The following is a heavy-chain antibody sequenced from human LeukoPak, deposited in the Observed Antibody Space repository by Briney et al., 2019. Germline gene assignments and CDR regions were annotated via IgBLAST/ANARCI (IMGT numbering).Heavy chain of an antibody. CDR1: GGTFSSYA. V-gene: IGHV1-18*01. CDR3: ARDGGYCSSTSCSFDY. D-gene: IGHD2-2*01. CDR2: ISAYNGNT. Sequence: RASVKVSCKASGGTFSSYAISWVRQAPGQGLEWMGWISAYNGNTNYAQKLQGRVTMTTDTSTSTAYMELRSLRSDDTAVYYCARDGGYCSSTSCSFDYWGQGTLVTVSS. J-gene: IGHJ4*02.